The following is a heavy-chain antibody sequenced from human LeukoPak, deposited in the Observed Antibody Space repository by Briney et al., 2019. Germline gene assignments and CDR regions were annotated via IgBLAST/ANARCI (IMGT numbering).Heavy chain of an antibody. Sequence: SETLSLTCIVSGGSIRNKSYYWAWLRQPPGKELEWIGNIYYNGDTHTNASLKSRVTQSVETSRNHFSLKLRSATAADTAVYYCARLLYDFGDHYIDFWGQGTLVTVSS. CDR1: GGSIRNKSYY. V-gene: IGHV4-39*02. D-gene: IGHD4-17*01. J-gene: IGHJ4*02. CDR3: ARLLYDFGDHYIDF. CDR2: IYYNGDT.